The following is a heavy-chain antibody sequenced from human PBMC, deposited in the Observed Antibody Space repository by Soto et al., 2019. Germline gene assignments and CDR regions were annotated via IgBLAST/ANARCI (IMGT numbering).Heavy chain of an antibody. CDR1: GYTFTNQG. V-gene: IGHV1-18*01. Sequence: EASVKFSCKTSGYTFTNQGISWVRQAPGQGLEWMGWISPHNGNTHYAQKIQGRVTMTTDTSTNTAYMELMGLRSDDTAVYYCTRSFSVTWALDYWGQGTLVTVSS. CDR3: TRSFSVTWALDY. D-gene: IGHD7-27*01. J-gene: IGHJ4*02. CDR2: ISPHNGNT.